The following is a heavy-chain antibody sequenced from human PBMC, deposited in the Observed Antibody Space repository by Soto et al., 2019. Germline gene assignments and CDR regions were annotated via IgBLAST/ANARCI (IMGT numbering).Heavy chain of an antibody. CDR1: GGSISSGDYY. Sequence: PSETLSLTCTVSGGSISSGDYYWSWIRQPPGKGLEWIGYIYYSGSTYYNPSLKSRVTISVDTSKNQFSLKLSSVTAEDTAVYYCARDRVWGGVATIYFDYWGQGTLVTVSS. CDR3: ARDRVWGGVATIYFDY. J-gene: IGHJ4*02. V-gene: IGHV4-30-4*01. D-gene: IGHD5-12*01. CDR2: IYYSGST.